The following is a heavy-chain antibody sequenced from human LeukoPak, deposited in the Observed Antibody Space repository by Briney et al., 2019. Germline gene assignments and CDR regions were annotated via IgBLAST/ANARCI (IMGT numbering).Heavy chain of an antibody. CDR2: IIPIFGTA. CDR3: AARQNYYDSSGYYYEYYYYYYYMDV. D-gene: IGHD3-22*01. Sequence: SVKVSCKASGGTFSSYAISWVRQAPGQGLEWMGGIIPIFGTANYAQKFQGRVTITADESTSTAYMELSSLRSEDTAVYYCAARQNYYDSSGYYYEYYYYYYYMDVWGKGTTVTVSS. J-gene: IGHJ6*03. CDR1: GGTFSSYA. V-gene: IGHV1-69*01.